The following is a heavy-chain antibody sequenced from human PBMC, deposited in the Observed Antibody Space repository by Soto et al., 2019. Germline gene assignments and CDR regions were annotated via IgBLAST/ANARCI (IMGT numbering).Heavy chain of an antibody. D-gene: IGHD1-1*01. CDR3: ATRYNWNADYYYGMDV. Sequence: ASVKVSCKASGYTFTSYDINWVRQATGQGLEWMGWMNPNSGNTGYAQKFQGRVTMTRNTSISTAYMELSSLRSEDTAVYYCATRYNWNADYYYGMDVWGQGTTVTVSS. J-gene: IGHJ6*02. CDR1: GYTFTSYD. V-gene: IGHV1-8*01. CDR2: MNPNSGNT.